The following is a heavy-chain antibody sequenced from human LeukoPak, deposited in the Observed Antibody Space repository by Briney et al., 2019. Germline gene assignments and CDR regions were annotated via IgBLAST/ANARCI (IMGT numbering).Heavy chain of an antibody. CDR1: GFTFSSYA. V-gene: IGHV3-23*01. CDR3: AKDGYYDSSGLSYFDY. J-gene: IGHJ4*02. D-gene: IGHD3-22*01. CDR2: ISGSGGST. Sequence: PGGSLRLSCAASGFTFSSYAMSWVRQAPGKGLEWVSAISGSGGSTYHADSVKGRFTISRDNSKNTLYLQMNSLRAEDTAVYYCAKDGYYDSSGLSYFDYWGQGTLVTVSS.